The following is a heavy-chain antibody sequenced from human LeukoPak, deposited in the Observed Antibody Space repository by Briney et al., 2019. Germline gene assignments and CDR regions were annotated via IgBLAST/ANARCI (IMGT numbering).Heavy chain of an antibody. CDR2: INHSGSI. Sequence: SETLSLTCAVYGGSFSGYYWNWIRQPPGKGLEWIGEINHSGSINYNSSLKSRVTISVDTSKNQFSLKLSSVTAADTAMYYCARETPPKGAHHLDGWGKGTTVTISS. CDR1: GGSFSGYY. D-gene: IGHD1-14*01. J-gene: IGHJ6*04. CDR3: ARETPPKGAHHLDG. V-gene: IGHV4-34*01.